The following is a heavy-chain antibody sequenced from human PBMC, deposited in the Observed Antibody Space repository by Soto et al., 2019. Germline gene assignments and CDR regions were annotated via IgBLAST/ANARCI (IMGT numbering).Heavy chain of an antibody. Sequence: ASVKVSCKVTGYTLRELNLHWVRQAPGKGLEWLAGYEPAKDETLYAQTVKGRITVTEDTSAVTAYMELRGLTFDVSAVYYCATGDQLSAEVTGISFSFWGQGTRVTVSS. CDR3: ATGDQLSAEVTGISFSF. V-gene: IGHV1-24*01. CDR2: YEPAKDET. D-gene: IGHD2-21*02. CDR1: GYTLRELN. J-gene: IGHJ4*02.